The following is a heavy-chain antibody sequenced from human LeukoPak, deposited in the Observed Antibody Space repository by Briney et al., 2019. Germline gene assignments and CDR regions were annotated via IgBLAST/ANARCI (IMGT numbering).Heavy chain of an antibody. V-gene: IGHV1-69*13. CDR1: GGTFSSYA. CDR3: ARDLTDDAFDI. Sequence: ASVKVSCKASGGTFSSYAISWVRQAPGQGLEWMGGIIPIFGTANYAQKFQGRVTITADESTSTAYMELSSLRSEDTAVYYCARDLTDDAFDIWGQGTMVSVSS. D-gene: IGHD3-16*01. J-gene: IGHJ3*02. CDR2: IIPIFGTA.